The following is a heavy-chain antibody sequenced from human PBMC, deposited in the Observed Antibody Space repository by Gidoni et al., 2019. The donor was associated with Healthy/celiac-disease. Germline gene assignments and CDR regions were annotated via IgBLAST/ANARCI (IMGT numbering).Heavy chain of an antibody. CDR3: AGVVQGVNWDYFDY. CDR1: GGSISSGSYY. Sequence: QVQLQESGPGLVKPSQTLSLTCTVSGGSISSGSYYWSWIRQPAGKGLEWIGRIYTSGSTNYNPSLKSRVTISVDTSKNQCSLKLSSVTAADTAVYYCAGVVQGVNWDYFDYWGQGTLVTVSS. V-gene: IGHV4-61*02. J-gene: IGHJ4*02. CDR2: IYTSGST. D-gene: IGHD3-10*01.